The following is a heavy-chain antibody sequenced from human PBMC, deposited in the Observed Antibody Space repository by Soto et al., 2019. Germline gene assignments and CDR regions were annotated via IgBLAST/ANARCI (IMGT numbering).Heavy chain of an antibody. Sequence: PGGSLRLSSAASGFTFNNYDRAWVGQSPGKGLKWLSSISVTSSYIYYADAAKGRFTISRDNSKNTLYLQMKTLRAEDTAVYYCAREDSIIRPAVSDFWGQGTLVTVSS. CDR2: ISVTSSYI. CDR1: GFTFNNYD. J-gene: IGHJ4*02. V-gene: IGHV3-21*01. D-gene: IGHD2-2*01. CDR3: AREDSIIRPAVSDF.